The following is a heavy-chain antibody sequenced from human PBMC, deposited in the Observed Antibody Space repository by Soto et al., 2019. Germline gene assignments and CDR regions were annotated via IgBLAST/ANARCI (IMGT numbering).Heavy chain of an antibody. J-gene: IGHJ4*02. CDR3: AKDAVYNDGLWLMDH. CDR1: GLPHSNFA. V-gene: IGHV3-23*05. CDR2: IYGSGRGI. Sequence: PGGSLRLSCTASGLPHSNFAMTWVRQAPGKGLECVSGIYGSGRGIEYADSVKGRFTISRDNSKNTVYLEMTDLRADDTAIYYCAKDAVYNDGLWLMDHWGQGTQVTV. D-gene: IGHD2-21*01.